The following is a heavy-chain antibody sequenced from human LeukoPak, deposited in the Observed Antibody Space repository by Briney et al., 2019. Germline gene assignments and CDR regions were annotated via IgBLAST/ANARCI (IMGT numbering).Heavy chain of an antibody. Sequence: KTSETLSLTCTVSGGSISSSSYYWGWIRQPPGKGLEWIGSIYYSGSTYYNPSLKSRVTISVDTSKNQFSLKLSSVTAADTAVYYCARPRKVRGVSYFDYWGQGTLVTVSS. CDR3: ARPRKVRGVSYFDY. CDR2: IYYSGST. V-gene: IGHV4-39*01. D-gene: IGHD3-10*01. J-gene: IGHJ4*02. CDR1: GGSISSSSYY.